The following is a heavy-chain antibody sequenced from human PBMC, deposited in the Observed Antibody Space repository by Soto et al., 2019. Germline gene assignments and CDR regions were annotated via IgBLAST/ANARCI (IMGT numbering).Heavy chain of an antibody. Sequence: PGGSLRLSCAASGFTFSSYSMNWVRQAPGKGLEWVSFISSSSSYIYYADSVKGRFTISRDNAKNSLYLQMNSLRAEDTAVYYCARNWTPRKYYFDYWGQGTLVTVSS. D-gene: IGHD3-3*01. V-gene: IGHV3-21*01. CDR2: ISSSSSYI. CDR3: ARNWTPRKYYFDY. CDR1: GFTFSSYS. J-gene: IGHJ4*02.